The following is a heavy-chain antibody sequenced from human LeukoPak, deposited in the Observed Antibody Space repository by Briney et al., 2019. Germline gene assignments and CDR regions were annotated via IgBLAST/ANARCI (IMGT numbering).Heavy chain of an antibody. CDR2: IKQDGSEK. J-gene: IGHJ4*02. Sequence: GGSLRLSCAASGFTFSSYWMSWVRQAPGKGLEWVANIKQDGSEKYYVDSVKGRFTISRDNAKNSPYLQMNSLRAEDTAVYYCARERPTMVRGVIIKPFDYWGQGTLVTVSS. V-gene: IGHV3-7*04. CDR3: ARERPTMVRGVIIKPFDY. D-gene: IGHD3-10*01. CDR1: GFTFSSYW.